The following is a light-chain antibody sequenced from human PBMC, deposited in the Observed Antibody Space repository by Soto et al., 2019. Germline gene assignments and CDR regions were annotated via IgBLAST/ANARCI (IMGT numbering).Light chain of an antibody. CDR3: QLYNRNTWS. Sequence: DIQMTQSPSTLSASVGGRVTITCRASQSVGTWVAWYQQKLGKAPKLLIYGASNLESGVPSRFSGSGSGTEFTLTITTLQPDDFATYFCQLYNRNTWSFGPGTKVDI. CDR2: GAS. J-gene: IGKJ1*01. CDR1: QSVGTW. V-gene: IGKV1-5*01.